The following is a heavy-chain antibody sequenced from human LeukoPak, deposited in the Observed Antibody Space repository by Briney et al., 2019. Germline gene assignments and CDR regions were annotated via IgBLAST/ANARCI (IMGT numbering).Heavy chain of an antibody. CDR2: MYHGGST. CDR1: GYSISSGYY. J-gene: IGHJ1*01. CDR3: ARGVAAAGVPTEYFQH. Sequence: SETLSLTCTVSGYSISSGYYWGWIRQPPGKRLEWIGSMYHGGSTYFNPSLKSRVTISGDTSKNQFSLKLSSVTAADTAVYYCARGVAAAGVPTEYFQHWGQGTLVTVSS. V-gene: IGHV4-38-2*02. D-gene: IGHD6-13*01.